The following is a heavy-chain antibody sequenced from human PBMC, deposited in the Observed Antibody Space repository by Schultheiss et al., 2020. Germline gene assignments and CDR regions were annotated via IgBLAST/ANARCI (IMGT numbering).Heavy chain of an antibody. CDR1: GGSISSYY. CDR3: ARAPGPAAAVPAGYFDY. V-gene: IGHV4-59*12. CDR2: IYYSGST. D-gene: IGHD6-13*01. J-gene: IGHJ4*02. Sequence: SETLSLTCTVSGGSISSYYWSSIRQPPGKGLEWIGYIYYSGSTNYNPSLKSRVTISVDTSKNQFSLKLSSVTAADTAVYYCARAPGPAAAVPAGYFDYWGQGTLVTVSS.